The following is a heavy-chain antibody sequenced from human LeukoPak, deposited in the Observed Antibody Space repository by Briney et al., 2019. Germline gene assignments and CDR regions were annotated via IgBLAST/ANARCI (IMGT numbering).Heavy chain of an antibody. V-gene: IGHV4-61*01. CDR1: GGSVSSGSYY. Sequence: SETLSLTCTVSGGSVSSGSYYWSWIRQPPGKGLEWIGYIYYSGSTNYNPSLKSRVTISVDTSKNQFSLKLSSVTAADTAVYYRAREYSSSWYEGYYYYGMDVWGQGTTVTVSS. J-gene: IGHJ6*02. D-gene: IGHD6-13*01. CDR2: IYYSGST. CDR3: AREYSSSWYEGYYYYGMDV.